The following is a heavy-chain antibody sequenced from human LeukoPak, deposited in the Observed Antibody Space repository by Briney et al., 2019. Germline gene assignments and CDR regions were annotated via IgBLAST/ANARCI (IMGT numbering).Heavy chain of an antibody. J-gene: IGHJ4*02. Sequence: GGSLRLSCAVSGFTFSNYWMSWVRQAPGKGLEWVANIKQDGSEKYYVDSVKGRFTISRDNAKNSLYLQMNSLRAEDTAFYYCAKGEDSSSWYAFDYWGQGTLVTVSS. CDR2: IKQDGSEK. CDR1: GFTFSNYW. V-gene: IGHV3-7*03. D-gene: IGHD3-22*01. CDR3: AKGEDSSSWYAFDY.